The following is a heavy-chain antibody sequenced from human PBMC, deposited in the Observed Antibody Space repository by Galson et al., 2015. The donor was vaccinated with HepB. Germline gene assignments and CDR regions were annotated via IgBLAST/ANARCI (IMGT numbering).Heavy chain of an antibody. Sequence: SLRLSCAASGFIFTNAWMNWVRQAPGKGLEWVGRIKNKAHGETRDYAAIVKVRFTVSRDNSKNSLYLQLSGLTTDDTYMYYCATGEDGHGNWARGTPVTVSP. CDR3: ATGEDGHGN. J-gene: IGHJ1*01. CDR1: GFIFTNAW. D-gene: IGHD4-17*01. V-gene: IGHV3-15*05. CDR2: IKNKAHGETR.